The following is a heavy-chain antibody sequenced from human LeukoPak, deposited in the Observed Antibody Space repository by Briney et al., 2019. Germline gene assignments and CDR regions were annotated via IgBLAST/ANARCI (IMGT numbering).Heavy chain of an antibody. D-gene: IGHD3-16*01. V-gene: IGHV4-34*01. J-gene: IGHJ4*02. Sequence: SETLSLTCAVYGVSFSGYYWSWIRQPPGKGLEWIGEINHSGNTNYNPSLKSRVTISVDTSKNQFSLKLSSVTAADTAVYYCASLSSGGFDYWGQGTLVTVSS. CDR3: ASLSSGGFDY. CDR2: INHSGNT. CDR1: GVSFSGYY.